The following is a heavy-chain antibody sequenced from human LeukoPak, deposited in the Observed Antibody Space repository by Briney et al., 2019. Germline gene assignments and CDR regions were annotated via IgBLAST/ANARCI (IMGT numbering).Heavy chain of an antibody. CDR2: IHTNGNT. CDR3: VTDGAEYQLTY. CDR1: GGSVSSGSHY. D-gene: IGHD2-2*01. V-gene: IGHV4-61*02. J-gene: IGHJ3*01. Sequence: SETLSLTCTVSGGSVSSGSHYWNWIRQPAGEGLEWVGRIHTNGNTNYNPSLKSRGTISKDMSNNQFSLKLTSVTAADTAVYYCVTDGAEYQLTYWGQGTMVTVSS.